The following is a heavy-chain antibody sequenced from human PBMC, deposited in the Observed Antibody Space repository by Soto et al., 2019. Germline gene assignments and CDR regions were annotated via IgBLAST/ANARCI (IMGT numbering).Heavy chain of an antibody. Sequence: QVQLVQSGAEVKKPGSSVKVSCRASGGTFSSYAISWVRQAPGQGLEWMGGIIPIFGTANYAQKFHGRVTITADESTSTAYMELSSLRSEDTAVYYCALSIAPTSLGYYYYYGMDVCCQGTTVTVSS. V-gene: IGHV1-69*01. CDR3: ALSIAPTSLGYYYYYGMDV. D-gene: IGHD6-6*01. CDR1: GGTFSSYA. J-gene: IGHJ6*02. CDR2: IIPIFGTA.